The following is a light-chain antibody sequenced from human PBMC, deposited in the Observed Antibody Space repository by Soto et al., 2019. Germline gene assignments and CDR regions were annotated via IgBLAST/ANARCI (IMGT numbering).Light chain of an antibody. V-gene: IGKV1-39*01. CDR1: QSINSK. CDR3: QQSYKSPPT. CDR2: AAT. J-gene: IGKJ1*01. Sequence: DIQKTQSPFSLSESVGDRVTITCRASQSINSKLNWYQQKPGEVPKLLIYAATSLQSGVPSRFSGSGSGTDFTLTISSLQPEDFATYYCQQSYKSPPTFGQGTKVDIK.